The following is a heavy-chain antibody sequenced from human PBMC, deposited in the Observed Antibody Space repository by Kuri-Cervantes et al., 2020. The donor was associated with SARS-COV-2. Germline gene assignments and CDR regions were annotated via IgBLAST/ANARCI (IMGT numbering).Heavy chain of an antibody. CDR1: GGSISSSSYY. Sequence: SETLSLTCTVSGGSISSSSYYWGWIRQPPGKGLEWIGSIYCSGSTYYNPSLKSRVTISVDTSKNQFSLKLSSVTAADTAVYYCARPKSNSRYGIGAFDIWGQGTMVTVSS. J-gene: IGHJ3*02. CDR2: IYCSGST. V-gene: IGHV4-39*01. CDR3: ARPKSNSRYGIGAFDI. D-gene: IGHD5-24*01.